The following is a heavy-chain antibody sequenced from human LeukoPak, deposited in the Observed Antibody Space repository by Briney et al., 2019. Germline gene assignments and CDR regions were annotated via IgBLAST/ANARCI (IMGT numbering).Heavy chain of an antibody. CDR1: RFTFNTYA. CDR2: ISGNGDIT. Sequence: GGSLRLSCAASRFTFNTYAVNWVCQAPGKGLEWVSAISGNGDITYYADSVRGRFTISRDNSKNTLYLQMNSLRAEDTAVYYCARVKRDCSGGSCYSYDYWGQGTLVTVSS. CDR3: ARVKRDCSGGSCYSYDY. V-gene: IGHV3-23*01. D-gene: IGHD2-15*01. J-gene: IGHJ4*02.